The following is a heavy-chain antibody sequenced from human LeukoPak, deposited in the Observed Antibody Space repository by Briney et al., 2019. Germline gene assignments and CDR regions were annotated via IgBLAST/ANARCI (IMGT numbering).Heavy chain of an antibody. Sequence: SGGSLRLSCAASGFTFSSYSMHWVRQAPGKGLEWVSSISDSSSYIYYADSVKGRFTISRDNAKNLLYLRMNSLRAEDTAMYYCASPALGQVTMKPWGQGTLVTVSS. CDR3: ASPALGQVTMKP. V-gene: IGHV3-21*01. CDR1: GFTFSSYS. D-gene: IGHD3-22*01. CDR2: ISDSSSYI. J-gene: IGHJ5*02.